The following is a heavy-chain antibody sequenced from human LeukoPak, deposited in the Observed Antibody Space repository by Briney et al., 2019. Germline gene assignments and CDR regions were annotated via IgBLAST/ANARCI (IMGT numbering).Heavy chain of an antibody. CDR3: ARSGGSGYYGGNWFDS. D-gene: IGHD5-12*01. V-gene: IGHV5-51*03. J-gene: IGHJ5*01. CDR1: GYSFTKYW. CDR2: IYPADSDT. Sequence: PGESLKISCQGSGYSFTKYWIGWVRQMPGKGLEWMGIIYPADSDTTYRPSFQGQVTISADKSINTAYLQWSSLTASDTAMFYCARSGGSGYYGGNWFDSWGQGTLVTVSS.